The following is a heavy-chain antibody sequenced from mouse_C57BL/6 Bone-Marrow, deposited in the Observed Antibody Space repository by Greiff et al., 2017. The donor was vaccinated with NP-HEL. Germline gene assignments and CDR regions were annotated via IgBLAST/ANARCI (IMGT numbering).Heavy chain of an antibody. CDR2: IHPNSGST. D-gene: IGHD2-5*01. CDR1: GYTFTSYW. Sequence: QVQLQQSGAELVKPGASVKLSCKASGYTFTSYWMHWVKQRPGQGLEWIGMIHPNSGSTNYNEKFKSKATLTVDKSSSTAYMQLSSLTSEDSAVYYCARRYSNYFAYWGQGTLVTVSA. CDR3: ARRYSNYFAY. J-gene: IGHJ3*01. V-gene: IGHV1-64*01.